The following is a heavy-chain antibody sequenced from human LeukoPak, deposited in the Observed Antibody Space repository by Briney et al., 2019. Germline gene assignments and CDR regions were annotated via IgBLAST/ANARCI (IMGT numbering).Heavy chain of an antibody. Sequence: SETLSLTCAVSGGSISSSNWWSWVRQPPGKGLEWIGEIYHSGSTNYNPSLKSRVTISVDKSMNQFSLKLSSVTAADTAVYYCARADILTGYYPYYFDYWGQGTLVTVSS. CDR1: GGSISSSNW. D-gene: IGHD3-9*01. CDR2: IYHSGST. V-gene: IGHV4-4*02. CDR3: ARADILTGYYPYYFDY. J-gene: IGHJ4*02.